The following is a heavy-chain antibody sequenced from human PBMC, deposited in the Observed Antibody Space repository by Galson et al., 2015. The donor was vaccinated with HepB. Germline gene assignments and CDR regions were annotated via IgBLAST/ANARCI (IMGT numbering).Heavy chain of an antibody. CDR3: AKDGIMVANNPYHFHY. D-gene: IGHD2-15*01. CDR2: ITSSGGNS. CDR1: GFSFTRYA. Sequence: SLRLSCAASGFSFTRYAMTWARQAPGKGLEWVSSITSSGGNSYYTDSVKGRFTVSRDNSKNTRLLQLNSLRAEDTAMYFCAKDGIMVANNPYHFHYWGQGTLVTVSS. J-gene: IGHJ4*02. V-gene: IGHV3-23*01.